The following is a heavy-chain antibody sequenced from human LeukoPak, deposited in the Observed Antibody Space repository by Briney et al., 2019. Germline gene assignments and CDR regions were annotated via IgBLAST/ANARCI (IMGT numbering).Heavy chain of an antibody. J-gene: IGHJ3*02. CDR2: ISWNSGSI. V-gene: IGHV3-9*01. Sequence: SLRLSCAASGFKFDDYAMHWVRQAPGKGLEWVSGISWNSGSIGYADSVKGRFTISRDNAKNSLYLQMNSLRAEDTALYYCALITMVRGVITPGAFDIWGQGTMVTVSS. D-gene: IGHD3-10*01. CDR3: ALITMVRGVITPGAFDI. CDR1: GFKFDDYA.